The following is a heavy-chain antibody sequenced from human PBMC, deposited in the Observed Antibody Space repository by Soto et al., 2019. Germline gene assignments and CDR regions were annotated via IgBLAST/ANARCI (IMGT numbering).Heavy chain of an antibody. CDR3: AREGAGFSSGWYQVVDY. CDR2: MNPNSGNT. Sequence: QVQLVQSGAEVKKPGASVKVSCKASGYTFTSYDINWVRQATGQGLEWMGWMNPNSGNTGYAQKFQGRVAMTRNTSISTAYMELSSLRSEDTAVYYCAREGAGFSSGWYQVVDYWGQGTLVTVSS. J-gene: IGHJ4*02. CDR1: GYTFTSYD. D-gene: IGHD6-19*01. V-gene: IGHV1-8*01.